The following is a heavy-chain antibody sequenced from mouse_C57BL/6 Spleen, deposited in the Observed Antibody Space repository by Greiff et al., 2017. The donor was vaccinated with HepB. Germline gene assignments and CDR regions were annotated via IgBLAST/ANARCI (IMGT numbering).Heavy chain of an antibody. CDR2: IDPENGDT. CDR1: GFNIQDDY. V-gene: IGHV14-4*01. J-gene: IGHJ2*01. CDR3: TTSGGTTVVAPLDY. Sequence: EVQLQESGAELVRPGASVKLSCTASGFNIQDDYMHWVKQRPEQGLEWIGWIDPENGDTEYASKFQGKATITADTSSNTAYLQLSSLTSEDTAVYYCTTSGGTTVVAPLDYWGQGTTLTVSS. D-gene: IGHD1-1*01.